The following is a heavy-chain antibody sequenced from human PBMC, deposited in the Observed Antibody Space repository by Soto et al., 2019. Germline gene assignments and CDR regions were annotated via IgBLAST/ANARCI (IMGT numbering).Heavy chain of an antibody. V-gene: IGHV3-23*01. CDR2: ISGSDGKT. J-gene: IGHJ4*02. D-gene: IGHD3-3*01. CDR3: ARWSYLDY. Sequence: GGSLRLSCAASGFSFGSYALSWVRRAPGKGLEWVSTISGSDGKTFYADSVKGRFSISRDTSQSTLYLQMNSLRADDTAMYYCARWSYLDYWGQGTRVTVS. CDR1: GFSFGSYA.